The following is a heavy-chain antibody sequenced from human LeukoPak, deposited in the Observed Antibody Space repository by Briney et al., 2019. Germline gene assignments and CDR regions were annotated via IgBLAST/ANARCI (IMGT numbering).Heavy chain of an antibody. CDR1: GFTFSSYG. Sequence: PGGSLRLSCAASGFTFSSYGMHWVRQAPGKGLEWVAVISYDGSNKYYADSVKGRFTISRDNSKNTLYLQMNSLRAEDTAVYYCAKDDGHDYWGQGTLVTVSS. CDR3: AKDDGHDY. V-gene: IGHV3-30*18. D-gene: IGHD5-24*01. CDR2: ISYDGSNK. J-gene: IGHJ4*02.